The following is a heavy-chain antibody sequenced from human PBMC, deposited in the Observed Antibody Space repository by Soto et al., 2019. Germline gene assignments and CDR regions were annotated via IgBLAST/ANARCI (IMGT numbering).Heavy chain of an antibody. CDR2: ISYDRTNG. CDR3: ARDSFGLDV. Sequence: GGSLRLSCAASGFTFCYYAMHCVRQAPGKGLELVSFISYDRTNGYYADSMKGRFTISRDNSKNTLYLQMDSLRAENTDAYYCARDSFGLDVWGQGTTVTVSS. V-gene: IGHV3-30*04. CDR1: GFTFCYYA. J-gene: IGHJ6*02.